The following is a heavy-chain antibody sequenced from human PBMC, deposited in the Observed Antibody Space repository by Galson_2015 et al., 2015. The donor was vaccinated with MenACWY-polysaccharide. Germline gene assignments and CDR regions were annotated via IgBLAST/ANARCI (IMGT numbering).Heavy chain of an antibody. CDR1: GYTFKSYA. Sequence: SVKVSCKTSGYTFKSYAIHWVRQAPGQRLEWMGWINVDKGNTKYSQRFQGRVSITRDTSASTAYMELGGLRSEDTAVYYCARGGTGSLAIDWGQGTLVTVSS. CDR3: ARGGTGSLAID. V-gene: IGHV1-3*01. CDR2: INVDKGNT. J-gene: IGHJ4*02. D-gene: IGHD7-27*01.